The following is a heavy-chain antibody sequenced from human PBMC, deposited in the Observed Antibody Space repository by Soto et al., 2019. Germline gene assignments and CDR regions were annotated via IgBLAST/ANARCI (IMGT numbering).Heavy chain of an antibody. D-gene: IGHD1-1*01. CDR1: GFNFSRYA. CDR2: IETAGDT. J-gene: IGHJ6*04. V-gene: IGHV3-13*01. Sequence: EVQLVESGGGLVQPGGSLRLSCAASGFNFSRYAMPWVRQAPGEGLEWVSGIETAGDTFYLGYVKGRFTISREHAKNSLYLQMARLSDGDTDVYYCARGRLAEGGLDAGGNGTTVTVSS. CDR3: ARGRLAEGGLDA.